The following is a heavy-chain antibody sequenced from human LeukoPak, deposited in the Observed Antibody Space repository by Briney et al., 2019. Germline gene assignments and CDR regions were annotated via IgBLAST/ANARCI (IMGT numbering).Heavy chain of an antibody. CDR3: ARHSRSSGYSSFDY. CDR2: IYYSGTT. CDR1: GGSISSFY. J-gene: IGHJ4*02. Sequence: SETLSLTCTVSGGSISSFYWSWIRQPPGKGLEWVGYIYYSGTTNYNPSLKSRVTISVDTSMNQFSLKLSSVTAADTAVYYCARHSRSSGYSSFDYWGQGTLVTVSS. D-gene: IGHD3-22*01. V-gene: IGHV4-59*08.